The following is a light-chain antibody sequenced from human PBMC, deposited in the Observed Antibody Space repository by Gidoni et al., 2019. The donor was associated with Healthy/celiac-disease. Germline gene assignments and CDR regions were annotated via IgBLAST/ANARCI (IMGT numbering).Light chain of an antibody. V-gene: IGKV3-20*01. CDR1: QSVSSSY. CDR3: QQYGSSPPYT. J-gene: IGKJ2*01. Sequence: EMVLTQSPGTLSLSPGERATLSCRASQSVSSSYLAWYQQKPGQAPRLLIYGASSRATGLPARFSGSGSGTDFTLTISRLEPEDFAVYYCQQYGSSPPYTFGQGTKLEIK. CDR2: GAS.